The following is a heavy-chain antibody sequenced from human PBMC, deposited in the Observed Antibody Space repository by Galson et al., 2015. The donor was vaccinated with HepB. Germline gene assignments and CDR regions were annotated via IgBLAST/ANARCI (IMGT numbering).Heavy chain of an antibody. CDR1: GLTFSPYS. CDR3: AKVGLLSYDASGSDY. D-gene: IGHD3-22*01. V-gene: IGHV3-23*01. J-gene: IGHJ4*02. Sequence: SLRLSCAASGLTFSPYSLSWVRQAPGKGLEWVSTISGSGSVTKYADSVKGRFTISRDNSKNTLYLQMSSLRADDTAVYYCAKVGLLSYDASGSDYWGQGTLVTVSS. CDR2: ISGSGSVT.